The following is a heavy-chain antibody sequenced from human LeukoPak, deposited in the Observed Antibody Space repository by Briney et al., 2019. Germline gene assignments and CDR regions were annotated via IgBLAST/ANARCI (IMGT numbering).Heavy chain of an antibody. Sequence: GGSLRLSCAASGFTFSSYGMHWVRQAPGKGLEWVAFIRYDGSNKYYADSVKGRFTISRDNSKNTLYLQMNSLRAEDTAVYYCAKDYDILTGYENDYWGQGTLVTVSS. J-gene: IGHJ4*02. V-gene: IGHV3-30*02. CDR1: GFTFSSYG. D-gene: IGHD3-9*01. CDR2: IRYDGSNK. CDR3: AKDYDILTGYENDY.